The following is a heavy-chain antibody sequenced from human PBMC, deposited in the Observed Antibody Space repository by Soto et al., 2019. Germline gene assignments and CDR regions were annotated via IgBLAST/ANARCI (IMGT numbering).Heavy chain of an antibody. CDR2: INHSGSS. CDR1: GGSFSGYY. V-gene: IGHV4-34*01. J-gene: IGHJ4*02. D-gene: IGHD2-15*01. CDR3: ARGISLIVEVHRDAPDKYYFDS. Sequence: SETLSLTCAVYGGSFSGYYWSWIRQSPGKGLEWIGEINHSGSSISNPSLKSRVTISVDTSKNQFSLKLRSVTAADTAAYYCARGISLIVEVHRDAPDKYYFDSWSQGTLVTVSA.